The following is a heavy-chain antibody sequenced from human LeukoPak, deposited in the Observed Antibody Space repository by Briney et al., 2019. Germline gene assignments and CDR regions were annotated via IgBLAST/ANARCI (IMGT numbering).Heavy chain of an antibody. CDR3: ARGRSAYYYDSSGYYPI. CDR2: INHSGST. J-gene: IGHJ3*02. D-gene: IGHD3-22*01. Sequence: SETLSLTCTVSGGSISSYYWSWIRQPPGKGLEWIGEINHSGSTNYNPSLKSRVTISVDTSKNQFSLKLSSVTAADTAVYYCARGRSAYYYDSSGYYPIWGQGTMVTVSS. V-gene: IGHV4-34*01. CDR1: GGSISSYY.